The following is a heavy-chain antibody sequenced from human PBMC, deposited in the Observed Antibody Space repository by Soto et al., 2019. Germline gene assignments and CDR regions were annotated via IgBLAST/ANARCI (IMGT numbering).Heavy chain of an antibody. V-gene: IGHV1-69*01. D-gene: IGHD6-6*01. J-gene: IGHJ4*02. CDR1: GGTFSSYA. CDR3: ARESEARPEPFSFDY. CDR2: IIPIFGTA. Sequence: QVQLVQSGAEVKKPGSSVKVSCKASGGTFSSYAISWVRQAPGQVLEWMGWIIPIFGTANYAQKFQGRVTSTEDESTSTASMELSSLRSEDTAVYYCARESEARPEPFSFDYWGQGTLVTVSS.